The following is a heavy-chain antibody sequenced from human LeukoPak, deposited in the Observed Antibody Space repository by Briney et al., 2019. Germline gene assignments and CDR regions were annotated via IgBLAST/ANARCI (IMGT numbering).Heavy chain of an antibody. J-gene: IGHJ3*02. V-gene: IGHV4-34*01. CDR1: GGSFSGYY. CDR2: INHSGST. Sequence: PSETLSLTCAVYGGSFSGYYWSWLRQPPGKGLEWIGEINHSGSTNYNPSLKSRVTISVDTSKNQFSLKLSSVTAADTAVYYCARGSTDYAFDIWGQGTMVTVSS. CDR3: ARGSTDYAFDI.